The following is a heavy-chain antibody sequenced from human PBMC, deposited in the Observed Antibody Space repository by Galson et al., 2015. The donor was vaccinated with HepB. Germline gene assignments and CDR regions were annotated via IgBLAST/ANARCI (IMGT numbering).Heavy chain of an antibody. CDR1: GYTFTGYY. Sequence: SVKVSCKASGYTFTGYYMHWVRQAPGQGLEWMGWINPNSGGTNYAQKFQGWVTMTRDTSISTAYMELSRLRSDDTAVYYCARGAYYDYVLMDVWGQGTTVTVSS. D-gene: IGHD3-16*01. CDR2: INPNSGGT. CDR3: ARGAYYDYVLMDV. J-gene: IGHJ6*02. V-gene: IGHV1-2*04.